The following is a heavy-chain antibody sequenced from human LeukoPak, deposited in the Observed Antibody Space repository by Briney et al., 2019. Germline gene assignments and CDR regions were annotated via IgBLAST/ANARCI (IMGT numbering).Heavy chain of an antibody. CDR2: ISGSGGST. CDR1: GFTFSSCA. Sequence: PGGSLRLSCAASGFTFSSCAMSWVRQAPGKGLEWVSAISGSGGSTYYADSVKGRFTISRDNSKNTLYLQMNSLRAEDTAVYYCAKAALLWFGELSHERYYFDYWGQGTLVTVSS. CDR3: AKAALLWFGELSHERYYFDY. D-gene: IGHD3-10*01. V-gene: IGHV3-23*01. J-gene: IGHJ4*02.